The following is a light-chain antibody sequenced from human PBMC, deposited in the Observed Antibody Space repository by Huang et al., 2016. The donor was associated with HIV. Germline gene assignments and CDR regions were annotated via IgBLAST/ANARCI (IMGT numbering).Light chain of an antibody. CDR3: QQYNDWPRT. Sequence: VMMQSPAALSVSPGEGATLSCRASQSIGTNLAWYQQKPGQAPSLLIYSTSTRATGVPARCSGSGSGTQFTLTISVLQSEDFAVYYCQQYNDWPRTFGQGTKVEIK. CDR1: QSIGTN. CDR2: STS. J-gene: IGKJ1*01. V-gene: IGKV3-15*01.